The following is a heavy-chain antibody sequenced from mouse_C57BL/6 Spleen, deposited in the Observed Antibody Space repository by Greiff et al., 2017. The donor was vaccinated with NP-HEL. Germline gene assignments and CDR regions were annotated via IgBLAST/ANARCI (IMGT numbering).Heavy chain of an antibody. CDR1: GYTFTDYN. CDR3: ARSPAFYAMDY. CDR2: INPNNGGT. Sequence: VQLQQSGPELVKPAASVTIPCKASGYTFTDYNMDWVKQSHGKSLEWIGDINPNNGGTIYNPKLTGKATLTVDTSSRAAYIEIRSLTSENTAVYCCARSPAFYAMDYWGQGTAVTVSS. V-gene: IGHV1-18*01. J-gene: IGHJ4*01.